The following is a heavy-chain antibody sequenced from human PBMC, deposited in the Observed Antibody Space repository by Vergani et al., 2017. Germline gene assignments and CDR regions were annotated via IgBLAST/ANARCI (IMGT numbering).Heavy chain of an antibody. D-gene: IGHD3-22*01. CDR2: IWYDGSNK. Sequence: QVQLVESGGGVVQPGRSLRLSCAASGFTFSSYGMHWVRQAPDKGLEWVAVIWYDGSNKYYADSVKGRFTISRDNSKNTLYLQMNSLRAEDTAVYYCARDLNYDSSGYYPIFDYWGQGTLVTVSS. CDR3: ARDLNYDSSGYYPIFDY. V-gene: IGHV3-33*01. CDR1: GFTFSSYG. J-gene: IGHJ4*02.